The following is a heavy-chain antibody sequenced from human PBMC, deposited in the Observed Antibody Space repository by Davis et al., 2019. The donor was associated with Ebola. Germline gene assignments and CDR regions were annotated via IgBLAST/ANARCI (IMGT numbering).Heavy chain of an antibody. D-gene: IGHD1-26*01. CDR1: SDSSYY. V-gene: IGHV3-23*01. CDR3: ANLVGGASGTFHYYYYMDV. Sequence: SDSSYYWGWIRQPPGKGLEWVSGMSARGYSTHYADSVKGRFTISRDNSKNTLYLQMSSLRAEDTAVYYCANLVGGASGTFHYYYYMDVWGKGTTVTVSS. CDR2: MSARGYST. J-gene: IGHJ6*03.